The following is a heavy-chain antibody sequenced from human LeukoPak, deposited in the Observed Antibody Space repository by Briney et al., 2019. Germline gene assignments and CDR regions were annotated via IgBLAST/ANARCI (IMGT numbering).Heavy chain of an antibody. CDR1: GGTFSRYA. J-gene: IGHJ4*02. CDR3: AREDPTSGLFYYFDY. Sequence: SVKVSCKASGGTFSRYAISWVRQAPGQGLEWMGGIIPIFGTANYAQKFQGRVTITADESTSTAYMELSSLRSEDTAVCYCAREDPTSGLFYYFDYWGQGTLVTVSS. V-gene: IGHV1-69*13. CDR2: IIPIFGTA. D-gene: IGHD5-12*01.